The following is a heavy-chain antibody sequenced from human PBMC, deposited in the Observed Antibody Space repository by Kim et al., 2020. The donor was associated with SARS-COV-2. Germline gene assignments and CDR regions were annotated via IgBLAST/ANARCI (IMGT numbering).Heavy chain of an antibody. D-gene: IGHD1-7*01. CDR2: IYYSGST. J-gene: IGHJ6*02. CDR3: ASLARELLCYYYYGMDV. CDR1: GGSISSSSYY. Sequence: SETLSLTCTVSGGSISSSSYYWGWIRQPPGKGLEWIGSIYYSGSTYYNPSLKSRVTISVDTSKNQFSLKLSSVTAADTAVYYCASLARELLCYYYYGMDVWGQGTTVTVSS. V-gene: IGHV4-39*01.